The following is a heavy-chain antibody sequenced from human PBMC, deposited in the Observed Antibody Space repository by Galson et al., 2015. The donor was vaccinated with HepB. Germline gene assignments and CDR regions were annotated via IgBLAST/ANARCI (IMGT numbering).Heavy chain of an antibody. D-gene: IGHD4-17*01. Sequence: SVKVSCKVSGYTLTELSMHWVRQAPGKGLEWMGGFDPEDGETTYAQKFQGRVTMTEDTSTDTAYMELSSLRSEDTAVYYCAKATVTKRYWYFDLWGRGTLVTVSS. V-gene: IGHV1-24*01. CDR3: AKATVTKRYWYFDL. J-gene: IGHJ2*01. CDR1: GYTLTELS. CDR2: FDPEDGET.